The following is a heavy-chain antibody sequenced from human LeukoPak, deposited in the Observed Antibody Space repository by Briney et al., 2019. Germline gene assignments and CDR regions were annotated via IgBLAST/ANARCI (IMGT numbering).Heavy chain of an antibody. J-gene: IGHJ5*02. V-gene: IGHV3-33*01. D-gene: IGHD1-7*01. CDR3: VRGVGVSRFNYLDP. CDR1: GFTFSSFG. Sequence: GGSLTLSCAASGFTFSSFGMHWVRQAPGKGPEWVAVIWYDASNKYYADSVKGRFTISRDNSKNTLYLHMNSLRDDDTAVYYCVRGVGVSRFNYLDPWGQGTLVIVSS. CDR2: IWYDASNK.